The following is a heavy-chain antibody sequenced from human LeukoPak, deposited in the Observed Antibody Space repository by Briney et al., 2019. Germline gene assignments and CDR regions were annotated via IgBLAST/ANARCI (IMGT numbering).Heavy chain of an antibody. Sequence: GGSLRLSCAASGFTFSSYSMNWVRQAPGKGLEWVSSISSSGSYIYYADSVKGRFTISRDNAKISLDLQMNSLRADDTAVYNCARDYYGDYVFDYWGQGALVAVSS. CDR3: ARDYYGDYVFDY. J-gene: IGHJ4*02. CDR2: ISSSGSYI. CDR1: GFTFSSYS. D-gene: IGHD4-17*01. V-gene: IGHV3-21*01.